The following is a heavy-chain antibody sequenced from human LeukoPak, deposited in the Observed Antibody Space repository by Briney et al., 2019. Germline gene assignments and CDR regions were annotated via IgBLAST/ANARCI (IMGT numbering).Heavy chain of an antibody. D-gene: IGHD3-3*01. CDR1: GFTFSSYG. J-gene: IGHJ4*02. V-gene: IGHV3-30*02. Sequence: GGSLRLSCAASGFTFSSYGMHWVRQALGKGLEWVAFIRYDGSNKYYADSVKGRFTISRDNSKNTLYLQMNSLRAEDTAVYYCEKDGDVYYDFWSGYLDYWGQGTLVTVSS. CDR3: EKDGDVYYDFWSGYLDY. CDR2: IRYDGSNK.